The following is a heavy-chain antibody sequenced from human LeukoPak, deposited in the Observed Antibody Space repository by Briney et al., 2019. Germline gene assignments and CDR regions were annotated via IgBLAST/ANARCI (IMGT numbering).Heavy chain of an antibody. V-gene: IGHV3-23*01. CDR3: AKATGYLL. CDR1: GFTFSSYA. Sequence: GGSLRLSCAASGFTFSSYAMSWVRQAPGKGLEWVSTISNSDGSTYYADSVKGRFSISRDNSENTLCLQMNSLRAEDTAVYYCAKATGYLLWGQGTLVTVSS. D-gene: IGHD1-14*01. CDR2: ISNSDGST. J-gene: IGHJ4*02.